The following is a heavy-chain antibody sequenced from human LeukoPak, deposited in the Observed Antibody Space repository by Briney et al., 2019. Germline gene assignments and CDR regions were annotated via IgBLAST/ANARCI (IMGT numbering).Heavy chain of an antibody. J-gene: IGHJ3*02. Sequence: ASVKVSCKSSGYTFTSYAMHWERQAPGQRLEWMGWINAGNGNTKYSQKFQGRVTITRDTSASTAYMELSSLRSDDTALYYCARPYSRSSIDGFDIWGQGTMVTVSS. CDR2: INAGNGNT. CDR1: GYTFTSYA. CDR3: ARPYSRSSIDGFDI. V-gene: IGHV1-3*01. D-gene: IGHD6-6*01.